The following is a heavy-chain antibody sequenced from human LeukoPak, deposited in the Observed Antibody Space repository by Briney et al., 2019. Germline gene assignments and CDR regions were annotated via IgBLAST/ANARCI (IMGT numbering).Heavy chain of an antibody. J-gene: IGHJ3*02. D-gene: IGHD2-15*01. V-gene: IGHV4-38-2*02. CDR2: IYHSGST. CDR3: ARDCSGGSCYAFDI. Sequence: PSETLSLTCDVSGYSISSGYYWGWIRQPPGKGLEWIGSIYHSGSTYNNPSLKSRVTISVDTSKNQFSLKLSSVAAADTAMYYCARDCSGGSCYAFDIWGQGTMVIASS. CDR1: GYSISSGYY.